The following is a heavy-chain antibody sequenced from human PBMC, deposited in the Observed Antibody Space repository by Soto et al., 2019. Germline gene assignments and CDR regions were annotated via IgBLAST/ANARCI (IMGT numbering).Heavy chain of an antibody. J-gene: IGHJ4*02. CDR2: ISAHNGNT. V-gene: IGHV1-18*01. Sequence: QVHLVQSGAEVKKPWASVKVSCQGSGYAFTTYGITWVRQAPGQGLEWMGWISAHNGNTNYAQKPQGRVTVTRDTSTSTAYLELRRLRYDDTAVYYCARGRYGDYWGQGALVTVSS. D-gene: IGHD1-1*01. CDR1: GYAFTTYG. CDR3: ARGRYGDY.